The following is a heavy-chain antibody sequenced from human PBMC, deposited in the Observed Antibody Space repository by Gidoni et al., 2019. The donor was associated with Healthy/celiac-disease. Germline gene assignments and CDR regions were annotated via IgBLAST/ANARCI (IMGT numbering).Heavy chain of an antibody. D-gene: IGHD4-17*01. J-gene: IGHJ5*02. CDR3: ARGRRPDYGDYVGDH. Sequence: VQLVQSGAQVKQPGASVKVSCKASGYTLPSSDINWVRQATGQGLEWMGWMNPNSGNTGYAQKFQGRVTMTRNTSISTAYMELSSLRSEDTAVYYCARGRRPDYGDYVGDHWGQGTLVTVSS. CDR2: MNPNSGNT. V-gene: IGHV1-8*01. CDR1: GYTLPSSD.